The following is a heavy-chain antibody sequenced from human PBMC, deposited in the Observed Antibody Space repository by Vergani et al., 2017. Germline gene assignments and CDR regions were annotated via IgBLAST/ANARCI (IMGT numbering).Heavy chain of an antibody. Sequence: QVQLVQSGAEVKKPGASVKVSCKASGSTFTSYDINWVRQATGQGLEWMGWMNPNSGNTGYAQKFQGRVTMTRNTSISTAYMELSSLRSEDTAVYYCARGQWSGGGGHMITRYWGQGTLVTVSS. V-gene: IGHV1-8*01. CDR2: MNPNSGNT. CDR1: GSTFTSYD. J-gene: IGHJ4*02. D-gene: IGHD3-16*01. CDR3: ARGQWSGGGGHMITRY.